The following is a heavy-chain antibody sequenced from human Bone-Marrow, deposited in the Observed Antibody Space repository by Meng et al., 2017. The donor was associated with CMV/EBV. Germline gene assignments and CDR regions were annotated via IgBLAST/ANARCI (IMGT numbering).Heavy chain of an antibody. Sequence: SETLSLTCTVSGGSISGSSYYWGWIRQPPGKGLEWVGSISFGGSTYYGPSLKSRVTISVDTSKNQFSLKLSSVTAADTAVYYCARGGPDFWSGYPLAGYYYYGMDVWGQGTTVTVSS. CDR3: ARGGPDFWSGYPLAGYYYYGMDV. J-gene: IGHJ6*02. CDR2: ISFGGST. CDR1: GGSISGSSYY. V-gene: IGHV4-39*07. D-gene: IGHD3-3*01.